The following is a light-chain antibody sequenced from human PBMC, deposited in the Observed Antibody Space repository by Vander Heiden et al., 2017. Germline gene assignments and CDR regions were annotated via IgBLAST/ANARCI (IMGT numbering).Light chain of an antibody. V-gene: IGLV1-44*01. CDR1: SYNVGSYN. CDR2: CKN. Sequence: QAVPPQAPASSGTPGPMVTISCSGSSYNVGSYNVNCYHQLPATDPHHLIFCKNQRPSGVPARCSGATYCTSAALVTSALQSADEADYYCSAWDASINVRVVFGSGTKLTVL. CDR3: SAWDASINVRVV. J-gene: IGLJ2*01.